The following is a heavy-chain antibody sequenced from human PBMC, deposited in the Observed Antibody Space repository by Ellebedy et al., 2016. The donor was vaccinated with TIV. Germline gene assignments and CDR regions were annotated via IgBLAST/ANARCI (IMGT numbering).Heavy chain of an antibody. Sequence: ASVKVSXXASGYTFTSYGISWVRQAPGQGLEWMGWISAYNGNTNYAQKLQGRVTMTTDTSTSTAYMELRSLRSDDTAVYYCARVLVGAAYFDYWGQGTLVTVSS. CDR3: ARVLVGAAYFDY. CDR2: ISAYNGNT. J-gene: IGHJ4*02. D-gene: IGHD1-26*01. CDR1: GYTFTSYG. V-gene: IGHV1-18*01.